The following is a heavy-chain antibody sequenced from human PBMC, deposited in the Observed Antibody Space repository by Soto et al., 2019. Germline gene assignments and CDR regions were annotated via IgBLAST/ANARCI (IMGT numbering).Heavy chain of an antibody. D-gene: IGHD6-19*01. J-gene: IGHJ4*02. V-gene: IGHV3-21*01. CDR3: ARDKWKAVAGTIDY. CDR1: GFTFSSYS. Sequence: EVQLVESGGGLVKPGGSLRLSCAASGFTFSSYSMNWVRQAPGKGLEWVPSIRSSSSYIYYADSVKGRFTISGDNAKNSLYLQMNSLRAEDTAVYYCARDKWKAVAGTIDYCGQEGLVPVIS. CDR2: IRSSSSYI.